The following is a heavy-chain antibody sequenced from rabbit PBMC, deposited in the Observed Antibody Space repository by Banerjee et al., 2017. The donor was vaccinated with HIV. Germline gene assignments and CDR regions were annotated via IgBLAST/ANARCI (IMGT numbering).Heavy chain of an antibody. CDR2: IDVCTSGST. Sequence: QEQLEESGGDLVKPEGSLTLTCTASGFTLSSYWICWVRQAPGKGLEWIACIDVCTSGSTYYACWAKGRFTISKTSSTTVTLRMTSLTAADTATYFCALDDWGYNLWGQGTLVPVS. D-gene: IGHD3-1*01. CDR3: ALDDWGYNL. CDR1: GFTLSSYW. V-gene: IGHV1S45*01. J-gene: IGHJ4*01.